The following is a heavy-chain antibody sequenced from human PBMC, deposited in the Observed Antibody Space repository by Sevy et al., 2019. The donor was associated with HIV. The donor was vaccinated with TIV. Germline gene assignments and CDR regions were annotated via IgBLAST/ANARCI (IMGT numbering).Heavy chain of an antibody. J-gene: IGHJ5*02. CDR1: GYTFSDYG. CDR2: ISTYNGNT. CDR3: ARGKWFDH. V-gene: IGHV1-18*01. Sequence: ASLKVSCKTSGYTFSDYGIGWVRQAPGQGLEWMGWISTYNGNTNYAQSFQDRVTMSTDRTTDTAYMELTNLRSDDTAVYYCARGKWFDHWGHGTLVTVSS.